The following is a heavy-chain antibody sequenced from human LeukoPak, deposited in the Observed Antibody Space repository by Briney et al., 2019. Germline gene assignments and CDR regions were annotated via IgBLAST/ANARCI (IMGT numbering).Heavy chain of an antibody. J-gene: IGHJ4*02. V-gene: IGHV3-21*01. Sequence: PGGSLSLSCAASGFTFSSYSMNWVRQAPGKGLEWVSSISSGTNYIFEADSVKGRFTVTKDTALNSLSLQMNSLRADDTAVYYCARSAGGNYFDYWDQGTLVTVSS. CDR1: GFTFSSYS. CDR3: ARSAGGNYFDY. D-gene: IGHD2-8*02. CDR2: ISSGTNYI.